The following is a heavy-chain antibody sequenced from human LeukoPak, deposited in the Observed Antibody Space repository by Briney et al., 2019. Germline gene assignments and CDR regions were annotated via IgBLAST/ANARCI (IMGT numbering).Heavy chain of an antibody. Sequence: PGGSLRLSCAASGFTFSNAWMSWVRQAPGKGLEWVGRIKSKTDGGTTDYAAPVKGRFTISRDDSKNTLYLQMNSLKTEDTAVYYCAKDISLDGPWGIYRYMYYWGQGTPVTVSS. CDR3: AKDISLDGPWGIYRYMYY. CDR1: GFTFSNAW. D-gene: IGHD3-16*02. V-gene: IGHV3-15*01. CDR2: IKSKTDGGTT. J-gene: IGHJ4*02.